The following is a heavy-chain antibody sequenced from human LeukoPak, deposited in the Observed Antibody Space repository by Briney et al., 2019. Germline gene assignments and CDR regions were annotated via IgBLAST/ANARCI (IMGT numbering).Heavy chain of an antibody. V-gene: IGHV4-4*02. J-gene: IGHJ6*04. CDR3: ARDRPYYYGSGSPKYYYGMDV. D-gene: IGHD3-10*01. CDR1: GGSITSSHW. Sequence: SGTLSLTCAVSGGSITSSHWWSWVRQSPGKGLECIGEIYHNGRTNYNPSLKSRVTMSVDKPKNQFSLKLSSVTAADTAVYYCARDRPYYYGSGSPKYYYGMDVWGKGTTITVSS. CDR2: IYHNGRT.